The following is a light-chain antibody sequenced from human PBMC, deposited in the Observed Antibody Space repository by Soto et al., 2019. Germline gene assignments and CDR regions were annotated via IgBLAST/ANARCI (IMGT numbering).Light chain of an antibody. CDR3: SSYAGSNIL. V-gene: IGLV2-8*01. Sequence: QSALTQPPSASGSPGQSVTISCTGTRSDIGGYNYVSWYQQNPGKAPKLMIYEVNKRPSGVPDRFSGSKSGNTASLTVSGLRAEDEADYYCSSYAGSNILFGGGTKLTVL. CDR2: EVN. CDR1: RSDIGGYNY. J-gene: IGLJ2*01.